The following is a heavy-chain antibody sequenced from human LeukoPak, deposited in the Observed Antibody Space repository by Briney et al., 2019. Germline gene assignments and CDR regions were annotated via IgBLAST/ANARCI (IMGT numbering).Heavy chain of an antibody. CDR2: INWNGGST. D-gene: IGHD2-2*01. CDR1: GFTFDDYG. J-gene: IGHJ5*02. V-gene: IGHV3-20*01. CDR3: ARDLRYCSSTSCYAVGFDP. Sequence: GGSLRLSCAASGFTFDDYGMSWVRQAPGKGLEWVSGINWNGGSTGYADSVKGRFTISRDNAKNSLYLQMNSLRAEDTALYHCARDLRYCSSTSCYAVGFDPWGRGTLVTVSS.